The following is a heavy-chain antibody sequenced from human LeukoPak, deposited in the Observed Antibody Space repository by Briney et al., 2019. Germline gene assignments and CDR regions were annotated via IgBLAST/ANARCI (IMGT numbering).Heavy chain of an antibody. J-gene: IGHJ5*02. D-gene: IGHD1-26*01. CDR1: GFTFSRYG. V-gene: IGHV3-30*02. CDR3: AKDPLGAEGVWFDP. Sequence: PGGSLILSCAASGFTFSRYGMHWVRQAPGKGLEWVAFIRYDGSNKYYADSVKGRFTISRDNSKNTLYLQMNSLRAEDTAVYYCAKDPLGAEGVWFDPWGQGTLVTVSS. CDR2: IRYDGSNK.